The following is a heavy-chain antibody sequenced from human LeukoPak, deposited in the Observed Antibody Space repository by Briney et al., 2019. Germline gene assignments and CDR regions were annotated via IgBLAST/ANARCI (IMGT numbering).Heavy chain of an antibody. D-gene: IGHD6-13*01. CDR3: ARVGAAAGNWFDP. CDR1: GFTFSSYW. CDR2: IKQDGSEK. Sequence: GGSLRLSCAASGFTFSSYWMSWVRQAPGKGLEWVANIKQDGSEKYYVDSVKGRFTISRDNAKNSLYLQMNSLRAEDTAVYYCARVGAAAGNWFDPWGQGTLVTVSS. J-gene: IGHJ5*02. V-gene: IGHV3-7*01.